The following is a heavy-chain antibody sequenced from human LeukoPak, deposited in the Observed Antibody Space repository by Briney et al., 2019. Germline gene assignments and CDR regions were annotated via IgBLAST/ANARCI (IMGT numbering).Heavy chain of an antibody. Sequence: PSETLSLTCTVSGGSISSGGYYWSWIRQPPGKGLEWIGYIYHSGSTYYNPSLKSRVTISVDRSKNQFSLKLSSVTAADTAVYYCARGRVREGLNWFDPWGQGTLVTVSS. CDR3: ARGRVREGLNWFDP. CDR2: IYHSGST. V-gene: IGHV4-30-2*01. J-gene: IGHJ5*02. CDR1: GGSISSGGYY. D-gene: IGHD2-21*01.